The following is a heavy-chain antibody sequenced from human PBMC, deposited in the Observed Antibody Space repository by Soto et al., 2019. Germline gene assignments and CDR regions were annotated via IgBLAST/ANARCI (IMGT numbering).Heavy chain of an antibody. V-gene: IGHV3-23*01. CDR1: GFNFSTYG. D-gene: IGHD6-19*01. Sequence: EVQLLESGGGLVQPGESLRLSCAASGFNFSTYGMTWVRQAPGRGLEWGSAIYPSGGEIYYAAAVMGRFIISRDDSRGSVSLQMDSLRGEDTATYYCVKGGWGDNWGPGTLVTVSS. CDR3: VKGGWGDN. J-gene: IGHJ4*02. CDR2: IYPSGGEI.